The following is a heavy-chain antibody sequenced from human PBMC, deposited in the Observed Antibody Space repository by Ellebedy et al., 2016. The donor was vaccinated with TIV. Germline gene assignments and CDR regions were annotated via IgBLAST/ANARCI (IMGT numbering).Heavy chain of an antibody. D-gene: IGHD4-23*01. CDR1: GFSFSSYG. J-gene: IGHJ4*02. Sequence: GESLKISCAAFGFSFSSYGMHWVRQSPGKGLEWMAFIWYDGTDESYAESVEGRFSISRDNSKNTLYLHMKSLRAEDTAIYYCARDSRGRWTPFDHWGQGTVVAVSS. V-gene: IGHV3-33*01. CDR2: IWYDGTDE. CDR3: ARDSRGRWTPFDH.